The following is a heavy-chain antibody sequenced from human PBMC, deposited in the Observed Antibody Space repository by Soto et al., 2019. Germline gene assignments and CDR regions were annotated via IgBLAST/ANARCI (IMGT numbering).Heavy chain of an antibody. CDR1: GFTFSSYS. Sequence: GGSLRLSCAASGFTFSSYSMNWVRQAPWKGLEWVSSISSSSSYIYYADSVKGRFTISRDNAKNSLYLQMNSLRAEDTAVYYCAREQDIVVVVAATQNDYYYYYMDVWGKGTTVTVSS. CDR2: ISSSSSYI. D-gene: IGHD2-15*01. V-gene: IGHV3-21*01. J-gene: IGHJ6*03. CDR3: AREQDIVVVVAATQNDYYYYYMDV.